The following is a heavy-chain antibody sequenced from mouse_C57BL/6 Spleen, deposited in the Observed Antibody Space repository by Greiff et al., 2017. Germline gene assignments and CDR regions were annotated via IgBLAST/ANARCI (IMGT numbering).Heavy chain of an antibody. Sequence: VQLQQSGPELVKPGASVKISCKASGYTFTDYYLNWVKQSHGKSLEWIGDINPNNGGTSYNQKFKGKATLTVDKSSSTAYMELRSLTSEDSAVYYCARSNGYPYYAMDYWGQGTSVTVSS. D-gene: IGHD2-2*01. CDR2: INPNNGGT. CDR1: GYTFTDYY. CDR3: ARSNGYPYYAMDY. V-gene: IGHV1-26*01. J-gene: IGHJ4*01.